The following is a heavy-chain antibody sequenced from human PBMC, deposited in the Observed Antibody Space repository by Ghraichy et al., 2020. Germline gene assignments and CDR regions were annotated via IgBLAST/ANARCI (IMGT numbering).Heavy chain of an antibody. D-gene: IGHD2-15*01. CDR2: ITSSSRVTT. CDR3: ARRRGVAYYYYGMDV. CDR1: GFTSSDRFTDYT. V-gene: IGHV3-48*01. Sequence: GGSLRLSCAASGFTSSDRFTDYTFNWVRQAPGKGVEWISYITSSSRVTTYYADSVRGRFTISRDNAKSSLYLQMNSLRVEDSAVYYCARRRGVAYYYYGMDVWGRGTTVTVSS. J-gene: IGHJ6*02.